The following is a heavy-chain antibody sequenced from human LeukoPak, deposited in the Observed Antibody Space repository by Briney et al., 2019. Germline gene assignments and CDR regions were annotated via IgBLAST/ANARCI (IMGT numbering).Heavy chain of an antibody. J-gene: IGHJ3*02. CDR2: IYYSGGT. Sequence: SETLFLTCTVSGGSINYYYWMWIRQPPGKGLEWIGYIYYSGGTHYNPSLKSRVTMLVDTSKNQFSLKLTAVTAADTAVYYCARDHSSSWSNAFDIWGQGTMVTVSS. D-gene: IGHD6-13*01. CDR1: GGSINYYY. CDR3: ARDHSSSWSNAFDI. V-gene: IGHV4-59*01.